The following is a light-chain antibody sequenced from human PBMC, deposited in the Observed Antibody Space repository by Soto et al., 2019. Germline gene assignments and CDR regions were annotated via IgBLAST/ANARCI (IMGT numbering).Light chain of an antibody. Sequence: QSVLTQPPSVSEAPGQRVTISCSGSNSNIGNNEVSWYQQLPGKAPKLLIFYNDLLPSGVSDRFSGSKSGTSASLAISGLQSEDEADYYCASWDDSPNVYVFGTGTKVTVL. CDR2: YND. CDR1: NSNIGNNE. J-gene: IGLJ1*01. V-gene: IGLV1-36*01. CDR3: ASWDDSPNVYV.